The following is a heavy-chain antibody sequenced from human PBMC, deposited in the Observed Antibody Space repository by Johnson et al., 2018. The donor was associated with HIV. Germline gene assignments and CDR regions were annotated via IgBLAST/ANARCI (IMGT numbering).Heavy chain of an antibody. D-gene: IGHD2-2*01. Sequence: VQLVESGGGLIQPGGSLRLSCAASGFTFDDFGMSWVRQPPGTGLEWVSGMNWNGGSTAYADSVTGRFSISRDNAKNSLYLQMNSLRAEDTTVYYCARPRIAVLPAGAFDIWGQGTMVTVSS. CDR2: MNWNGGST. CDR1: GFTFDDFG. J-gene: IGHJ3*02. V-gene: IGHV3-20*04. CDR3: ARPRIAVLPAGAFDI.